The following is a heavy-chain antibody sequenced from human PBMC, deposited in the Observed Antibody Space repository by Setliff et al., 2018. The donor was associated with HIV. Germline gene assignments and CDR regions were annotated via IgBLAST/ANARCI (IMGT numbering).Heavy chain of an antibody. D-gene: IGHD3-22*01. Sequence: SETLSLTCTVSGGSISGYYWSWIRQSPGKGLEWVGYIYSSGSTNFNPSLKSRVTLSIDTSKNQFSLNLTSMTAADTAVYFCVRHGYYYDFIDIWGQGTVVTVSS. CDR1: GGSISGYY. CDR3: VRHGYYYDFIDI. CDR2: IYSSGST. V-gene: IGHV4-4*09. J-gene: IGHJ3*02.